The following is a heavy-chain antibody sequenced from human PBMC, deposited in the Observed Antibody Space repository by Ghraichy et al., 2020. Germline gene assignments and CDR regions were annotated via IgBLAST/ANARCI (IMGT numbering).Heavy chain of an antibody. J-gene: IGHJ4*02. D-gene: IGHD6-13*01. CDR3: ARDPPLIAAAGRSFDY. Sequence: GGSLRLSCAASGFTFSSYEMNWVRQAPGKGLEWVSYISSTGSTIYYADSVKGRFTISRDNAKNSLYLQMNSLRAKDTAVYYCARDPPLIAAAGRSFDYWGQGTLVPVSS. CDR2: ISSTGSTI. V-gene: IGHV3-48*03. CDR1: GFTFSSYE.